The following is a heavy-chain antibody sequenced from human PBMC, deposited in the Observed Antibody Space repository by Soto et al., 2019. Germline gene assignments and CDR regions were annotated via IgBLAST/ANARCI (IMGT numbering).Heavy chain of an antibody. CDR2: INAGNGNT. D-gene: IGHD5-18*01. Sequence: QLVQSGTEVKKPGASVKVSCKASGYPFTSYAMHWVRQAPGQRLEWMGWINAGNGNTKYSQKFQGRVTITRDTSASTAYMELSSLRSEDTAVYYCARGLNGYLYYFDYWGQGTLVTVSS. J-gene: IGHJ4*02. V-gene: IGHV1-3*01. CDR3: ARGLNGYLYYFDY. CDR1: GYPFTSYA.